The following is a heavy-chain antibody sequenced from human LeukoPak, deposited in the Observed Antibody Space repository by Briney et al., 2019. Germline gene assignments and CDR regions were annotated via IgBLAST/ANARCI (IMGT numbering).Heavy chain of an antibody. V-gene: IGHV3-21*01. J-gene: IGHJ4*02. D-gene: IGHD3-3*01. CDR2: ITSSGSSM. Sequence: GGSLRLSCAASGFTFSGYSLNWVRQAPGKGLEWVSSITSSGSSMYYADSVKGRFTISRDNAKNSLYLQMNSLRAEDTAVYYCAREPFWSGYYSNLHFDYWGQGTLVTVSS. CDR1: GFTFSGYS. CDR3: AREPFWSGYYSNLHFDY.